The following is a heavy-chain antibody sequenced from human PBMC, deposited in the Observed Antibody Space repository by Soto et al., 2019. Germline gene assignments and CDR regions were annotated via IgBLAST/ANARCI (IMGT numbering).Heavy chain of an antibody. Sequence: EVQRLESGGGLVQPGGSLRLSCAASGFTFSTYVMSWVRQAPGKGLEWVSTITGSGGSTYSADSVKGRFTISRDNSKKTLDLQMNSRRAEDTAVYYCAKHHYFHDVFDIWGQGTMVTVSS. CDR3: AKHHYFHDVFDI. V-gene: IGHV3-23*01. CDR2: ITGSGGST. D-gene: IGHD1-26*01. J-gene: IGHJ3*02. CDR1: GFTFSTYV.